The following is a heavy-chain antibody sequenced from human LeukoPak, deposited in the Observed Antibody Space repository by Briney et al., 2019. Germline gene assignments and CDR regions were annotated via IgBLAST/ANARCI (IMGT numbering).Heavy chain of an antibody. V-gene: IGHV3-66*01. D-gene: IGHD5-12*01. CDR2: IYSGGST. CDR1: GFTVSSNY. CDR3: ATRRGGYDPAGDFDV. Sequence: PGGSLRLSCAASGFTVSSNYMTWVRQAPGKGLEWVSIIYSGGSTYYSDSVKGRFTISRDSSKNTLYLQMNSLRAEDTSVYYCATRRGGYDPAGDFDVWGQGTMVTVSS. J-gene: IGHJ3*01.